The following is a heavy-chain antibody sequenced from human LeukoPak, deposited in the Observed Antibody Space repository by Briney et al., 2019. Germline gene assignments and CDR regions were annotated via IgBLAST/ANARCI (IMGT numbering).Heavy chain of an antibody. CDR1: GGSISSYY. CDR3: ARHGSPGQQLDY. Sequence: SETLSLTCTVSGGSISSYYWSWIRQPPGKGLEWIGYIYTSGSTIYNPSLKSRVTISVDTSKNQFSLKLSSVTAADTAVYYCARHGSPGQQLDYWGQGTLVTVSS. CDR2: IYTSGST. D-gene: IGHD6-13*01. J-gene: IGHJ4*02. V-gene: IGHV4-4*09.